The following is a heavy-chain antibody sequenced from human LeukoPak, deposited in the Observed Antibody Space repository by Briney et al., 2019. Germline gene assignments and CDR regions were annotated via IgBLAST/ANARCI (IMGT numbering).Heavy chain of an antibody. J-gene: IGHJ5*02. CDR3: ATDNPVGVRGVIISSKNWFDP. Sequence: ASVKVSCKVSGYTLTELSMHWVRQAPGKGLEWMGGFDPEDGETIYAQKFQGRVTMTEDTSTDTAYMELSSLRSEDTAVYYCATDNPVGVRGVIISSKNWFDPWGQGTLVTVSS. V-gene: IGHV1-24*01. CDR2: FDPEDGET. D-gene: IGHD3-10*01. CDR1: GYTLTELS.